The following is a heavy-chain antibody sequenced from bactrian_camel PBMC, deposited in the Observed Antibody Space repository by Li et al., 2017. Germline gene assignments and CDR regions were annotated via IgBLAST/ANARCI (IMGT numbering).Heavy chain of an antibody. CDR2: IAYDGWVS. Sequence: VQLVESGGGQVQPGGSLRLSCIASGFQFSDYPMSWVRQAPGKDLEWLAQIAYDGWVSRYNDPAKGRFTISRDNAKNTLYLQMNSLKPEDTALYYCATEAETYEYNYWGQGTQVTVS. CDR3: ATEAETYEYNY. J-gene: IGHJ4*01. CDR1: GFQFSDYP. V-gene: IGHV3S42*01.